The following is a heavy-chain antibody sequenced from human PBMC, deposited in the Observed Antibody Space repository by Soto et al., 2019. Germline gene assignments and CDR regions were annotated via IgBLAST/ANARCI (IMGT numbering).Heavy chain of an antibody. Sequence: EVQLLESGGGLVQPGGSLRLSCAASGFTFSSYAMSWVRQAPGKGLEWVSAISGSGGSTYYADSVKGRFTISRDNSKNTLYLQMNSLRAEDTPVYNCGKDPPAPGSYYRGRPIGFDYWGQGTLVTVSS. CDR3: GKDPPAPGSYYRGRPIGFDY. V-gene: IGHV3-23*01. J-gene: IGHJ4*02. D-gene: IGHD3-10*01. CDR1: GFTFSSYA. CDR2: ISGSGGST.